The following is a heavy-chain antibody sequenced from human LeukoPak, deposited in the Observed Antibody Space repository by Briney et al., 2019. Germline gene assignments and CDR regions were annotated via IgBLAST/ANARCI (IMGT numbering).Heavy chain of an antibody. CDR2: IYYSGST. D-gene: IGHD3-9*01. J-gene: IGHJ4*02. CDR3: ARWPGYSFDRMAFDY. CDR1: GGSISSYY. Sequence: SETLSLTCTVSGGSISSYYWGWIRQPPGKGLEWIGSIYYSGSTYYNPSLKSRVTISVDTSKNQFSLKLSSVTAADTAVYYCARWPGYSFDRMAFDYWGQGTLVTVSS. V-gene: IGHV4-39*07.